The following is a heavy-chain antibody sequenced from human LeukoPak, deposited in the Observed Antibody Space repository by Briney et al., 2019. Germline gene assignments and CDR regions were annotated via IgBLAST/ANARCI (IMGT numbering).Heavy chain of an antibody. J-gene: IGHJ4*02. Sequence: PSETLSLTCTVSGGSISSSSNYWGWIRQPPGKGLEWVGSISYSGTTYYNASLKSRLTLSVDPCKNQFSQWMTCVAAADTALYYCARYGYYGPLDHWGQGTLVSVSS. D-gene: IGHD3-10*01. V-gene: IGHV4-39*01. CDR1: GGSISSSSNY. CDR2: ISYSGTT. CDR3: ARYGYYGPLDH.